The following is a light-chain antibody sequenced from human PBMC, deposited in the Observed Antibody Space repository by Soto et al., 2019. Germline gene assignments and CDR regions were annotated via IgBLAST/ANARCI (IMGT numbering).Light chain of an antibody. CDR2: EVS. CDR1: SSAVGGYNY. V-gene: IGLV2-14*01. J-gene: IGLJ1*01. Sequence: QSALTQPASVSGSPGQSITISCTGTSSAVGGYNYVSWYQQHPGKAPKLMIYEVSNRPSGVSNRFSVSKSGDTASLTISGLQAEDEADYYCSSYTSSSTYVFGTGTKVTVL. CDR3: SSYTSSSTYV.